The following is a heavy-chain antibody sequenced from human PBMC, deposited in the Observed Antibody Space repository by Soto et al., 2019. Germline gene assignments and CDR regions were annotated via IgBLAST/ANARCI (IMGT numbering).Heavy chain of an antibody. V-gene: IGHV3-74*01. CDR1: GFTFSSYW. CDR2: INSDGSST. Sequence: GGSLRLSCAASGFTFSSYWMHWVRQAPGKGLVWVSRINSDGSSTSYADSVKGRFTISRDNAKNTLYLQMNSLRAEDTAVYYCAKRTSMSGNYSFDYWGQGTLVTVSS. J-gene: IGHJ4*02. CDR3: AKRTSMSGNYSFDY. D-gene: IGHD4-4*01.